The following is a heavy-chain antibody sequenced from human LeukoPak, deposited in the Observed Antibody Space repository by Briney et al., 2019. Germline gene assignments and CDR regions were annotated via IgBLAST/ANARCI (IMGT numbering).Heavy chain of an antibody. J-gene: IGHJ4*02. CDR2: ISDSSNYI. V-gene: IGHV3-21*01. Sequence: GGSLRLSCAASGFTFSFYAMSWVRQAPGKGLERVSSISDSSNYIYYTDSMKGRFTISRDNAKNSLYLQMNSLRAEDTAVYYCARAKGDMVRGVIPSYFDYWSQGTLVTVSS. CDR1: GFTFSFYA. CDR3: ARAKGDMVRGVIPSYFDY. D-gene: IGHD3-10*01.